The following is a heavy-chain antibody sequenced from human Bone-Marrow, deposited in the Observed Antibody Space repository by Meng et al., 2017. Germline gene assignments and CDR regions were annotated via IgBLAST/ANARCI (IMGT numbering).Heavy chain of an antibody. CDR2: IYHSGTT. J-gene: IGHJ5*02. V-gene: IGHV4-30-2*01. Sequence: QLQLQESGSGLVKPSQTLSLNCAVPGGPFSLGGYSWSWIRQPPGKGLEWIGYIYHSGTTYYNPSLKSRVTISVDRSKNQFSLKLTSVTAADTAVYYCARDLPYASGAGGFDPWGQGTLVTVSS. CDR1: GGPFSLGGYS. CDR3: ARDLPYASGAGGFDP. D-gene: IGHD3-10*01.